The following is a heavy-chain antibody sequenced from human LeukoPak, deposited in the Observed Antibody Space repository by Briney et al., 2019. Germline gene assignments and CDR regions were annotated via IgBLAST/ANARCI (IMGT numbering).Heavy chain of an antibody. CDR2: ISYDGSNK. CDR3: AKIYSRITMVRGIDY. CDR1: AFTFSSYG. J-gene: IGHJ4*02. V-gene: IGHV3-30*18. Sequence: GGSLRLSCAASAFTFSSYGMLWLRQAPGKGLEGVAIISYDGSNKYYGDSVKGRFTISRDNSKNTLYLQMNSLRTEDTAVYYCAKIYSRITMVRGIDYWGQGTLVTVSS. D-gene: IGHD3-10*01.